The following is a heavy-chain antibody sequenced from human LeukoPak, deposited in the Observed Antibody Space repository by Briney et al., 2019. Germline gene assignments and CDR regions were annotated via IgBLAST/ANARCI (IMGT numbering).Heavy chain of an antibody. V-gene: IGHV7-4-1*02. CDR1: GYTFTSYA. D-gene: IGHD3-3*02. J-gene: IGHJ3*02. CDR2: INTNTAIP. Sequence: ASVKVSCKASGYTFTSYAMNWVRQAPGQGLEWMGWINTNTAIPTYAQGFTGQFVFSLDTSISTAYLQISSLKAEDTAVYFCAKEFSIALGGVRYAFDIWGQGTMVTVSS. CDR3: AKEFSIALGGVRYAFDI.